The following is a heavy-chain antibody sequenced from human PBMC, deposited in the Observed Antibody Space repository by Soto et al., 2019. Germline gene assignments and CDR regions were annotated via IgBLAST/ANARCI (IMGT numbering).Heavy chain of an antibody. J-gene: IGHJ6*02. Sequence: GGSLRLSCASSDFTFGTYAMNWVRKAPGKGLEWVSTITDVGDPTYYADSVKGRFTISRDNSKNTLFLQMNSLRAEDTARYYCAKDRDIAYHLEGGFYYSGMDVWGQGTTVTVSS. D-gene: IGHD5-12*01. CDR2: ITDVGDPT. V-gene: IGHV3-23*01. CDR1: DFTFGTYA. CDR3: AKDRDIAYHLEGGFYYSGMDV.